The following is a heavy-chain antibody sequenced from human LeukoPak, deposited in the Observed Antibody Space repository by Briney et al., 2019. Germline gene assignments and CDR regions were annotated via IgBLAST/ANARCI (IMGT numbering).Heavy chain of an antibody. D-gene: IGHD3-3*01. Sequence: PGRSLRLSCAASGCTFGDYYMRWIHQAPGKGLEWVSYMTNSGGTIYYADSVKGRFTISRENAKNSLYLQMNSLRAEDTAVYYCARPKVSGYFDYWGQGTLVTVSS. CDR2: MTNSGGTI. V-gene: IGHV3-11*04. CDR1: GCTFGDYY. CDR3: ARPKVSGYFDY. J-gene: IGHJ4*02.